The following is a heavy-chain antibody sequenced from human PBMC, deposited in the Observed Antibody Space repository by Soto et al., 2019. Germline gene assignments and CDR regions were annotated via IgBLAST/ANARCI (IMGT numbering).Heavy chain of an antibody. D-gene: IGHD4-4*01. CDR2: IDWDDDK. Sequence: SGPTLVNPTQTLTLTCTFSGFSLSTSGMRVSWIRQPPGKALEWLALIDWDDDKYYSTSLKTRLTISKDTSKNQVVLTMTNMDPVDTATYYCARIRTTVTNHHYYYYGMDVWGQGTTVTAP. CDR1: GFSLSTSGMR. V-gene: IGHV2-70*01. J-gene: IGHJ6*02. CDR3: ARIRTTVTNHHYYYYGMDV.